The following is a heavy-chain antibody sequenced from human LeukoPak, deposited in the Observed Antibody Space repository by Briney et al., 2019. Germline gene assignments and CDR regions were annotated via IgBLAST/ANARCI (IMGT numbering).Heavy chain of an antibody. CDR2: IKPDGSVK. CDR3: AKDLTFRSGSSSFDY. J-gene: IGHJ4*02. Sequence: PGGSLRLSCAASGFTLNTYWMSWVRQAPGKGLEWVANIKPDGSVKYYVDSVKGRFTISRDNAKNSLYLQMNSLRAEDTAVYYCAKDLTFRSGSSSFDYWGQGTLVTVSS. D-gene: IGHD1-26*01. CDR1: GFTLNTYW. V-gene: IGHV3-7*01.